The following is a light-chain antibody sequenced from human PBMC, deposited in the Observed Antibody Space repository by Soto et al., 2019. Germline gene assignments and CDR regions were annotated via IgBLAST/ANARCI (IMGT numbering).Light chain of an antibody. CDR3: QQYYSTPCT. V-gene: IGKV4-1*01. CDR1: QSVLYSSNSKNY. J-gene: IGKJ2*02. Sequence: DIVMTQSPDSLAVSLGERATINCKSSQSVLYSSNSKNYLAWDQHKPGQPPKLLIYWATTRESGVPERFSGSGSGTDFTLTISSLQAEDVAVYYCQQYYSTPCTFGQGTKLEIK. CDR2: WAT.